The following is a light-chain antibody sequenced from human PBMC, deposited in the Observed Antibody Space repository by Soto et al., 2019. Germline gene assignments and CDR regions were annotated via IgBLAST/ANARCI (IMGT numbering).Light chain of an antibody. V-gene: IGKV3-11*01. CDR3: QHYKNWPPIT. CDR2: HAT. J-gene: IGKJ5*01. Sequence: EIILTQSPATLSLSPGERATLSCRASQSVDRSLGWYHEKPGQAPRLLVYHATHRATGIPARFSGSGSGTDFTLNIDSVEADDFAVYYCQHYKNWPPITFGQGTRLDIK. CDR1: QSVDRS.